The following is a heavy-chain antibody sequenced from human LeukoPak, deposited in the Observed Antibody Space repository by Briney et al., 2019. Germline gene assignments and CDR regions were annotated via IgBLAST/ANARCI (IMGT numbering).Heavy chain of an antibody. V-gene: IGHV1-69*06. CDR3: ARGGYDILTGYYKIFDY. Sequence: SVKVSCKASGGTFSSYAISWVRQAPGQGLEWMGGIIPIFGTANYAQKFQGRVTITADKSTSTAYMELSSLRFEDTAVYYCARGGYDILTGYYKIFDYWGQGTLVTVSS. D-gene: IGHD3-9*01. CDR1: GGTFSSYA. J-gene: IGHJ4*02. CDR2: IIPIFGTA.